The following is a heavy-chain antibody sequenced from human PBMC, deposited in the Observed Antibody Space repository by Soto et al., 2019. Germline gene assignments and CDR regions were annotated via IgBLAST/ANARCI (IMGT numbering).Heavy chain of an antibody. CDR2: INPTSGTT. J-gene: IGHJ4*02. CDR1: GYTFNNYH. V-gene: IGHV1-46*02. Sequence: ASVKVSCKASGYTFNNYHMHWVRQAPGQGLEWMGIINPTSGTTTYTQNFQGRVNMTRDTSTTTVYMELSSLTSGDTAVYYCATVKTVMYTGVQYYFDYWGQGTLVTVSS. D-gene: IGHD3-16*01. CDR3: ATVKTVMYTGVQYYFDY.